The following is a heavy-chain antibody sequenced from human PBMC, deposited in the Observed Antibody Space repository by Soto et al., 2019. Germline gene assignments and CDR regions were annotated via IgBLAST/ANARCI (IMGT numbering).Heavy chain of an antibody. CDR2: ISGSGGST. Sequence: GGSLTLSCAASGFTFSSYAMSWVRQPPGKGLEWVSAISGSGGSTYYADSVKGRFTISRDNSKNTLYLQMNSLRAEDTAVYYCAKGGIPIPDAIDVWGQGTTVTVSS. D-gene: IGHD3-16*01. J-gene: IGHJ6*02. V-gene: IGHV3-23*01. CDR3: AKGGIPIPDAIDV. CDR1: GFTFSSYA.